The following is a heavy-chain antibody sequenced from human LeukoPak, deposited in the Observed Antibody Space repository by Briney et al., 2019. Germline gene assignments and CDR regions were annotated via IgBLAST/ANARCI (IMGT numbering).Heavy chain of an antibody. CDR2: FDPEDGET. D-gene: IGHD4-17*01. Sequence: ASVNVSCKVSGYTLTELSMHWVRQAPGKGLEGMGGFDPEDGETIYAQKFQGRVTMTEDTSTDTAYMELSSLRSEDTAVYYCATDLRLRSSYYYYYGMDVWGKGTTVTVSS. CDR1: GYTLTELS. J-gene: IGHJ6*04. CDR3: ATDLRLRSSYYYYYGMDV. V-gene: IGHV1-24*01.